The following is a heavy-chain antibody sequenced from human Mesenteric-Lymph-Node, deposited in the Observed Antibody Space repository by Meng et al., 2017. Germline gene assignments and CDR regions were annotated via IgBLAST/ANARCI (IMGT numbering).Heavy chain of an antibody. V-gene: IGHV3-33*01. Sequence: QVQLVESGGGVVQPGRSLSFSCAASGFTFRSYGMPWVRQAPGKGLEWVAVIWSDGSNRYYADSVKGRFAISRDISKNTLILQMNSLRAEDTAVYYCARGYYGGNSDFDYWGRGTLVTVSS. CDR2: IWSDGSNR. D-gene: IGHD4-23*01. CDR3: ARGYYGGNSDFDY. J-gene: IGHJ4*02. CDR1: GFTFRSYG.